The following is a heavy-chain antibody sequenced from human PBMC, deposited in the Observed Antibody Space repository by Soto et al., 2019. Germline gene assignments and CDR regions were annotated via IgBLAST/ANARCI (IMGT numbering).Heavy chain of an antibody. D-gene: IGHD4-17*01. Sequence: EVQLLEAGGGLVQPGGSLRLSCAASGFSFRDYGMSWVRQAPGKGLEWLSAIIGIGDKAYYADSVRGRFTISGDNSKNTLYLQLNDLGAEDTAIYYCAKDYDYGDSLPFDYWGQGTLVTVSS. J-gene: IGHJ4*02. CDR3: AKDYDYGDSLPFDY. V-gene: IGHV3-23*01. CDR2: IIGIGDKA. CDR1: GFSFRDYG.